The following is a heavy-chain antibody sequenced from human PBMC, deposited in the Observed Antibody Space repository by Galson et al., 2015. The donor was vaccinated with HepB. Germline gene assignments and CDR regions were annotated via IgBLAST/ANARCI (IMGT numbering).Heavy chain of an antibody. CDR3: ARMGLGEVVVIPLFDY. CDR1: GFTFSSYW. V-gene: IGHV3-7*03. D-gene: IGHD3-22*01. J-gene: IGHJ4*02. CDR2: IKQDGSEK. Sequence: SLRLSCAASGFTFSSYWMSWVRQAPGKGLEWVANIKQDGSEKYYVDSVKGRFTISRDNAKNSLYLQMNSLRAEDTAVYYCARMGLGEVVVIPLFDYWGQGTLVTVSS.